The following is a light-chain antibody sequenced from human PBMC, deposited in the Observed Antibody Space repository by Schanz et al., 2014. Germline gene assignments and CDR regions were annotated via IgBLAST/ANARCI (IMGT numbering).Light chain of an antibody. CDR3: QRYKSYLST. J-gene: IGKJ5*01. Sequence: EIVLTQSPGTLSLSPGETATLSCRASETVNGRFLAWYQQKPGQAPRLLIYNASRRATGIPDRFSGSGSGTDFILTINSLQPDDFATYYCQRYKSYLSTFGQGTRLEIK. V-gene: IGKV3-20*01. CDR1: ETVNGRF. CDR2: NAS.